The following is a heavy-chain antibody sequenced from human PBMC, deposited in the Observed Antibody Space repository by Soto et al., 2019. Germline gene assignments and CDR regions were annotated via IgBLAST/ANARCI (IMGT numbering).Heavy chain of an antibody. CDR2: VDHSGST. CDR3: ARGLGSLPGGMDV. Sequence: SETLSLTCAVYGGSFSGYYWRWIRQPPGKGLEWIGEVDHSGSTNQNPSLKSRVTISLETSKNQFSLKLSSVTAADTGVYYCARGLGSLPGGMDVWGHGTTVTVSS. CDR1: GGSFSGYY. V-gene: IGHV4-34*01. J-gene: IGHJ6*02.